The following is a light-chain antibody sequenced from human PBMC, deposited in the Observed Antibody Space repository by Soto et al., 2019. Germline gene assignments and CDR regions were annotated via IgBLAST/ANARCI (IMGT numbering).Light chain of an antibody. CDR3: QQYNNWPRT. J-gene: IGKJ1*01. CDR1: QTINNN. V-gene: IGKV3-15*01. Sequence: VMTQAPATLSVSPGERATLSFRASQTINNNVAWYQLKDGQVPRLVIYGASTRATGIPARFSGSGSGTEFTLTINSLQSEDFAVYYCQQYNNWPRTFGQGTKVDI. CDR2: GAS.